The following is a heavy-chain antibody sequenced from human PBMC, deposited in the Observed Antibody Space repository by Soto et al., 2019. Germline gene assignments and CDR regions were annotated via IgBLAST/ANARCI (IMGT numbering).Heavy chain of an antibody. Sequence: ASVKVSCKASGYTFTSYGISWVRQAPGQGLEWMGWISAYNGNTNYAQKLQGRVTMTTDTSTSTAYMELRSLRSDDTAVYYCARDTVLRYFDWLLDAFDIWGQGTMVTVSS. CDR1: GYTFTSYG. CDR3: ARDTVLRYFDWLLDAFDI. V-gene: IGHV1-18*01. J-gene: IGHJ3*02. CDR2: ISAYNGNT. D-gene: IGHD3-9*01.